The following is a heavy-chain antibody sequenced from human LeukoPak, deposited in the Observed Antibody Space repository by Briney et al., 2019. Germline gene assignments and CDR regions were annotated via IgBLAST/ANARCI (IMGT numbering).Heavy chain of an antibody. CDR2: ISAYNGNT. J-gene: IGHJ6*02. Sequence: ASVKVSCKASGYTFTSYGISWVRQAPGQGLEWMGWISAYNGNTNYAQKLQGRVTMTTDTSTSTAYMELRSLRSDDTAVYYCARDQFIVSPGYYGMDVWGQGTTVTVSS. CDR3: ARDQFIVSPGYYGMDV. V-gene: IGHV1-18*01. CDR1: GYTFTSYG. D-gene: IGHD2-15*01.